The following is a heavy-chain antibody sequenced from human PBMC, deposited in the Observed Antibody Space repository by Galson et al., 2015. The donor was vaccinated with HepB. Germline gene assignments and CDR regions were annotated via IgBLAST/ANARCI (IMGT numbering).Heavy chain of an antibody. CDR1: GFTVSSNY. CDR3: ARGGWDFWSGYYPH. Sequence: SLRLSCAASGFTVSSNYMSWVRQAPGKGLEWVSVIYSGGSTYYADSVKGRFTISRDNSKNTLYLQMNSLRAEDTAVYYCARGGWDFWSGYYPHWGQGTLVTVSS. J-gene: IGHJ4*02. CDR2: IYSGGST. V-gene: IGHV3-53*01. D-gene: IGHD3-3*01.